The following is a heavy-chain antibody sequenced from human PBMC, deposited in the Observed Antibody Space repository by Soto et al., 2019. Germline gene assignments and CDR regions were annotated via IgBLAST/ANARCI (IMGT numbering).Heavy chain of an antibody. D-gene: IGHD2-2*01. CDR1: GFTFSSYG. V-gene: IGHV3-33*01. Sequence: PGGSLRLSCAASGFTFSSYGMHWVRQAPGKGLEWVAVIWYDGSNKYYADSVKGRFTISRDNSKNTLYLQMNSLRAEDTAVYYCARAARYCSSTSCYPGGMDVWGQGTTVTVSS. CDR2: IWYDGSNK. CDR3: ARAARYCSSTSCYPGGMDV. J-gene: IGHJ6*02.